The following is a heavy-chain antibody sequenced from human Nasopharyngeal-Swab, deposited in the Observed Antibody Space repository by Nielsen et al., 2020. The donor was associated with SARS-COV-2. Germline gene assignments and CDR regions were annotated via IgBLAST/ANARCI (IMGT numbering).Heavy chain of an antibody. CDR2: ISSSSSYI. D-gene: IGHD4-23*01. J-gene: IGHJ6*02. CDR3: ARVRADYGGNSDEPSMDV. V-gene: IGHV3-21*01. Sequence: WIRQPPGKGLEWVSSISSSSSYIYYADSVKGRFTISRDNAKNSLYLQMNSLRAEDTAVYYCARVRADYGGNSDEPSMDVWGQETTVTVSS.